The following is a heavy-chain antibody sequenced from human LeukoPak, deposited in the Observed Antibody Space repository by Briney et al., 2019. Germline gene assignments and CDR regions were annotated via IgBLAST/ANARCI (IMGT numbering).Heavy chain of an antibody. J-gene: IGHJ4*02. CDR1: GGSISSYY. V-gene: IGHV4-59*08. Sequence: KTSETLSLTCTVSGGSISSYYWSWIRKPPGKGLEWIAYISDIGSINYNPSLKSRVTISLETSKNQFSLKLSSVTAADTAVYYCAGHHPRNTVDFWGQGTLVTVSS. D-gene: IGHD2/OR15-2a*01. CDR2: ISDIGSI. CDR3: AGHHPRNTVDF.